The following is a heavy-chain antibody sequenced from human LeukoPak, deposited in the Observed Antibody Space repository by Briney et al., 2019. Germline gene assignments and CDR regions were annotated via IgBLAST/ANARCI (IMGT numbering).Heavy chain of an antibody. D-gene: IGHD3-10*01. CDR2: INPNSGNT. CDR3: ARHPYYGSGRYVIAMDV. Sequence: ASVKVSCKASGYTFTSYDINWVRQATGQGLEWMGWINPNSGNTGYEQKFQGRVTMTRNTSISTAYMELSSLRSVDTAVYYCARHPYYGSGRYVIAMDVWGQGTTVTVSS. V-gene: IGHV1-8*01. CDR1: GYTFTSYD. J-gene: IGHJ6*02.